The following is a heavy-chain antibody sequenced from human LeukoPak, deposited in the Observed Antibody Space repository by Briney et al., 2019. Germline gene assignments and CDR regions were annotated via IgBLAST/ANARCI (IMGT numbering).Heavy chain of an antibody. V-gene: IGHV3-7*01. Sequence: GGSLRLSCAASGFTFSSYWMSWVRQAPGKGLEWVANIKQDGSEKYYVDSVKGRFTISRDNAKNSLYLQMNSLRAEDTAVYYCARVGGRGAAGGVYWGQGTLVTVSS. D-gene: IGHD6-13*01. CDR3: ARVGGRGAAGGVY. J-gene: IGHJ4*02. CDR1: GFTFSSYW. CDR2: IKQDGSEK.